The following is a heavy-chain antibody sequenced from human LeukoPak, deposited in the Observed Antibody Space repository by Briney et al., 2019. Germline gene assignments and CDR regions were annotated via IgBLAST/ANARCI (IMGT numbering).Heavy chain of an antibody. CDR2: ISSSSNYM. V-gene: IGHV3-21*01. Sequence: PGGSLGLSCAASGFTFSSYSMNWVRQAPGKGLEWVSSISSSSNYMYYADSVKGRFTISRDNAKNSLYLRMNSLRAEDTAVYFCAGDGCSGGSCYKHFDYWGQGTLVTVSS. D-gene: IGHD2-15*01. CDR1: GFTFSSYS. CDR3: AGDGCSGGSCYKHFDY. J-gene: IGHJ4*02.